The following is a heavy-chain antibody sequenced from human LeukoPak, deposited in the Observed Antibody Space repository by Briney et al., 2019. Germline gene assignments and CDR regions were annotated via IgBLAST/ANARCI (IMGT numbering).Heavy chain of an antibody. D-gene: IGHD3-3*01. Sequence: ASVKVSCKASGYTFTDYYIHWVRQAPGQGLEWMGWINPNSGGTNYAQKFQGRVTMTRDTSISTAYMELSRLRSDDTAVYYCARDADFWSGYYAAEYFQHWGQGTLVTVSS. J-gene: IGHJ1*01. V-gene: IGHV1-2*02. CDR2: INPNSGGT. CDR1: GYTFTDYY. CDR3: ARDADFWSGYYAAEYFQH.